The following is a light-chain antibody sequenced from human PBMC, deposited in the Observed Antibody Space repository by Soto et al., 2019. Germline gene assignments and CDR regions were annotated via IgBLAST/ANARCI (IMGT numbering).Light chain of an antibody. CDR2: DAS. V-gene: IGKV3-20*01. CDR1: QSVGNNY. J-gene: IGKJ4*01. CDR3: EQSGSTPLT. Sequence: EIVLTQSPGTLSLSPGERATLSCRASQSVGNNYLAWYQQKPGQAPRFLIYDASSRATGIPDRFSGSGSGTDFALTISRLEPEDFAVYDCEQSGSTPLTFGGGNKVEIK.